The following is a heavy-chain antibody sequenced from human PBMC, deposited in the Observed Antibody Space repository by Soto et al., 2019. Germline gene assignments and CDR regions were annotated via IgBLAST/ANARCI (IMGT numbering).Heavy chain of an antibody. CDR3: AKDGYGSGSYGNVDY. Sequence: EVQLVESGGGLVQPGRSLRISCAASGFTFDDYAMHWVRQAPGKGLEWVSGISWNSGSIGYADSVKGRFTISRDNAKNSLYLQMNSLRAEDTALYYCAKDGYGSGSYGNVDYWGQGTLVTVSS. D-gene: IGHD3-10*01. CDR1: GFTFDDYA. CDR2: ISWNSGSI. V-gene: IGHV3-9*01. J-gene: IGHJ4*02.